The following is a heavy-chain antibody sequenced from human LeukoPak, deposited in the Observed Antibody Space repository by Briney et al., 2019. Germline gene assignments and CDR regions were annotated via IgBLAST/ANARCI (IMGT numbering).Heavy chain of an antibody. CDR2: MNPNSGNK. CDR3: ARFLHEYCSSTSCYKGPYYFDY. J-gene: IGHJ4*02. CDR1: GYAFSKYD. D-gene: IGHD2-2*02. Sequence: ASVKVSCKASGYAFSKYDINWVRQAAGQGLEWMGWMNPNSGNKGYAQKFQGGVTFTRDTSISTAYMELSGLRSEDTAVYYCARFLHEYCSSTSCYKGPYYFDYWGQGTLVTVSS. V-gene: IGHV1-8*03.